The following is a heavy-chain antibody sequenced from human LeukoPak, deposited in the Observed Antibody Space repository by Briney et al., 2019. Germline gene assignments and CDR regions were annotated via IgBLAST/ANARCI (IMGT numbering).Heavy chain of an antibody. CDR2: IKQDGSEQ. D-gene: IGHD1-26*01. J-gene: IGHJ3*02. Sequence: GGSLRLSCAASGLTLSSYWMRWVRQAPGEGVEWVAYIKQDGSEQKHVACVKGRFTISRDNAKDSLYLQMNSLRADDTAGYYCARVKGASGGHAFDIWGQGAMVTVSS. V-gene: IGHV3-7*01. CDR3: ARVKGASGGHAFDI. CDR1: GLTLSSYW.